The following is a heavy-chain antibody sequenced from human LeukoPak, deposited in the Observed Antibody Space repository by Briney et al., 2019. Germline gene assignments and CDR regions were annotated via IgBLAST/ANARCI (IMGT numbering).Heavy chain of an antibody. CDR1: GGSISSYY. J-gene: IGHJ4*02. D-gene: IGHD3-10*01. CDR2: INHSGST. Sequence: SETLSLTCTVSGGSISSYYWSWIRQPPGKGLEWIGEINHSGSTNYNPSLKSRVTISVDTSKNQFSLKLSSVTAADTAVYYCARQVVLLLDYWGQGTLVTVSS. V-gene: IGHV4-34*01. CDR3: ARQVVLLLDY.